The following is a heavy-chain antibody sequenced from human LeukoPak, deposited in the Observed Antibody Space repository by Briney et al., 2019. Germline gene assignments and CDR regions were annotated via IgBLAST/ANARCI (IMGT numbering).Heavy chain of an antibody. J-gene: IGHJ6*02. CDR1: GSHFTSYW. Sequence: RGESLQISCKGSGSHFTSYWIGWVRPLPGKGLEWMGIIYPGDSDTRYSPSFQGQVTISADKSISTAYLQWSSLKASDTAMYYCARHSSLILHYYGMDVWGQGTTVTVSS. V-gene: IGHV5-51*01. CDR2: IYPGDSDT. D-gene: IGHD2/OR15-2a*01. CDR3: ARHSSLILHYYGMDV.